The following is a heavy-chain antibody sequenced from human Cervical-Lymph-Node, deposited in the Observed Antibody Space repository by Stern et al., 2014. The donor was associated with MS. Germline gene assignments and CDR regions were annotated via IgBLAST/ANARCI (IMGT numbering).Heavy chain of an antibody. CDR1: GFSLSTTGMC. J-gene: IGHJ4*02. CDR3: VRAREGYYFDY. CDR2: LDWDGDK. D-gene: IGHD2-21*01. Sequence: VTLRESGTALVKPTQTLTLTCTFSGFSLSTTGMCLSWISQPPGKALEWLALLDWDGDKYYSTALKTRLTISKDTSKNQVVLTMTNMAPLDTATYFCVRAREGYYFDYWGQGIPVTVSS. V-gene: IGHV2-70*01.